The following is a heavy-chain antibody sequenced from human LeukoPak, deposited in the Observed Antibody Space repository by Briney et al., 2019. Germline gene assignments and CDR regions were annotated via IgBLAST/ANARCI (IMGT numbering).Heavy chain of an antibody. V-gene: IGHV4-4*07. CDR3: ARAGRYVWGSYLFDY. Sequence: PSETLCLTCTVSGGSISSYYWSWIRQPAGKGLEWIGRIYTSGSTNYNPSLKSRVTMSVDTSKNQFSLKLSSVTAADTAVYYCARAGRYVWGSYLFDYWGQGTLVTVSS. CDR1: GGSISSYY. D-gene: IGHD3-16*01. CDR2: IYTSGST. J-gene: IGHJ4*02.